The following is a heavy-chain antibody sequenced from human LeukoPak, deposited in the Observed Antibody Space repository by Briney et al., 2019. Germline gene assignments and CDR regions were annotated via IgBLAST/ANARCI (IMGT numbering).Heavy chain of an antibody. V-gene: IGHV3-23*01. CDR1: GFTFSSYA. Sequence: GGSLRLSCAASGFTFSSYAMSWVRQAPGKGLEWVSAMSAISGSTYYADSVKGRFTISRDNSKNTLYLQVNSLRAEDTAVYYCAKDATPVNFWSGYLYFDYWGQGTLVTVSS. D-gene: IGHD3-3*01. J-gene: IGHJ4*02. CDR3: AKDATPVNFWSGYLYFDY. CDR2: MSAISGST.